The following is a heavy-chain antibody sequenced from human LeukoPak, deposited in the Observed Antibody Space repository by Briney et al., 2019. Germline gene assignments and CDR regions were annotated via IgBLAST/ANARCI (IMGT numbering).Heavy chain of an antibody. CDR1: GFTFSSYW. D-gene: IGHD2-15*01. CDR2: IKQDGGEK. V-gene: IGHV3-7*01. J-gene: IGHJ6*03. Sequence: PGGSLRLSCAASGFTFSSYWMSWVRQAPGKGLEWVANIKQDGGEKYYVDSVKGRFTISRDNAKNSLYLQMNSLRAEDTAVYYCARGRCSGGSCYRYYYYYYYMDVWGKGTTVTVSS. CDR3: ARGRCSGGSCYRYYYYYYYMDV.